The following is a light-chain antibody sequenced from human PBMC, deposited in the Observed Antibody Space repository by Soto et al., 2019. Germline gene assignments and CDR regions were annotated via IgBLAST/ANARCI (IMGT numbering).Light chain of an antibody. CDR3: LQYSSHSWT. Sequence: DIHMTQSPSTLSASFGDRVTITFRASRSISDWLAWYQQKPGKAPELLIFDASNLKSGVSSRFSGSGSGTEFTLTISRLQPDDVATYYCLQYSSHSWTFGQGTKVDIK. J-gene: IGKJ1*01. CDR1: RSISDW. CDR2: DAS. V-gene: IGKV1-5*01.